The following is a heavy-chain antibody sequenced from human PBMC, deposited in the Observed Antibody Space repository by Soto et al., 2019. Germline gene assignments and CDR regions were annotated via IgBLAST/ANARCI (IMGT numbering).Heavy chain of an antibody. CDR3: ARDRRGMTTVTNRFDP. CDR1: GGSISSSSYY. D-gene: IGHD4-4*01. CDR2: IYYNGSI. Sequence: SETLSLTCTVSGGSISSSSYYWGWIRQQPGKGLEWIGSIYYNGSIYYNPSLKSRVTISVDTSKNQFSLKLSSVTVEDSAVYYCARDRRGMTTVTNRFDPWGQGTLVTVSS. J-gene: IGHJ5*02. V-gene: IGHV4-39*02.